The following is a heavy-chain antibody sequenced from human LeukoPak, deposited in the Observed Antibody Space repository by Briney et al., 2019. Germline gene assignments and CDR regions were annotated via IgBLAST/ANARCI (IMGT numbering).Heavy chain of an antibody. CDR1: GFTFNTYT. Sequence: PGGSLRLSCAASGFTFNTYTMNWVRQAPGKGREWVSYISGSSGIIDYADSVRGRFTISRDNAKNSPYLQMNSLRAEDTAVYYCAREDTALVIAYWGQGTLVTVSS. J-gene: IGHJ4*02. CDR2: ISGSSGII. CDR3: AREDTALVIAY. D-gene: IGHD5-18*01. V-gene: IGHV3-48*01.